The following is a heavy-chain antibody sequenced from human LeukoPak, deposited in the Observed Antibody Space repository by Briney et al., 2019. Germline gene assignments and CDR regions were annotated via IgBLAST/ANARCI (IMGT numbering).Heavy chain of an antibody. CDR1: GDSITPYY. D-gene: IGHD4-11*01. J-gene: IGHJ6*03. Sequence: SETLSLTCTVSGDSITPYYWSWIRQPPGKGLEWIGYVDHTGSTKFNPSLNGRVSISRDTSNNFFSLRLRSMTAADTAVYFCARGRVSSSTWYSTYYYFFYMDFWGKGTTVTVSS. CDR2: VDHTGST. V-gene: IGHV4-59*01. CDR3: ARGRVSSSTWYSTYYYFFYMDF.